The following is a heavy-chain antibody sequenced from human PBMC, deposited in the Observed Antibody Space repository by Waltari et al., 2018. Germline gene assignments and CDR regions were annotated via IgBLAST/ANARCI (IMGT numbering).Heavy chain of an antibody. CDR3: ARVFEGDPSIAALDY. CDR2: INHSGST. J-gene: IGHJ4*02. CDR1: GGSFSGSY. D-gene: IGHD2-21*02. Sequence: QVQLQQWGAGLLKPSETLSLTCAVYGGSFSGSYWSWIRPPPGKGLEWIGEINHSGSTNYNPSLKSRVTTSVDTSKNQFSLKLSSVTAADTAVYYCARVFEGDPSIAALDYWGQGTLVTVSS. V-gene: IGHV4-34*01.